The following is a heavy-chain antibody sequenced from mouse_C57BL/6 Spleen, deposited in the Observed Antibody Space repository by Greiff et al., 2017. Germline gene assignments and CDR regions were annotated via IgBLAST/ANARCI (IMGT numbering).Heavy chain of an antibody. Sequence: VQLVESGAELVKPGASVKMSCKASGYTFTTYPIEWMKQNHGKSLEWIGNFHPYNDDTKYNEKFKGKATLTVEKSSSTVYLELSRLTSDVSAVYYCAMSYYVSSYGFAYWGQGTLVTVSA. J-gene: IGHJ3*01. CDR3: AMSYYVSSYGFAY. V-gene: IGHV1-47*01. CDR2: FHPYNDDT. D-gene: IGHD1-1*01. CDR1: GYTFTTYP.